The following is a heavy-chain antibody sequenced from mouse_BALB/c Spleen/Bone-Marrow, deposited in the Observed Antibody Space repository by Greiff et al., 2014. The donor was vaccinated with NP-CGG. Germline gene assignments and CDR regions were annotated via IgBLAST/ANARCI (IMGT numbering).Heavy chain of an antibody. CDR1: GYTFTSYV. CDR3: ARYYDDDWYFDV. J-gene: IGHJ1*01. CDR2: INPGSGGA. V-gene: IGHV1-81*01. Sequence: VQLQQSGAELVKPGASVKLSCKASGYTFTSYVMFWVKQSPGQGLEWIGEINPGSGGADFNEKFKVKATLTADKSSNTAYMQLSSLESKDSEFYFRARYYDDDWYFDVWGAGTTVTVSS. D-gene: IGHD2-4*01.